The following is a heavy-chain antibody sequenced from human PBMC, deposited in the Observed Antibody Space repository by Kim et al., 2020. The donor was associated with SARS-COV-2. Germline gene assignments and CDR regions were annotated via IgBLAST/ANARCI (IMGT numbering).Heavy chain of an antibody. CDR3: AKDNSGYAEFDY. V-gene: IGHV3-23*01. Sequence: GGSLRLSCSASGFTFSSYAMSWVRQAPGKGLEWVSAVSGGGGSTFYADSVRGRFTISRDNSRNTVYRLMDSLRAEDSAVYYCAKDNSGYAEFDYWGPGTL. D-gene: IGHD5-12*01. J-gene: IGHJ4*02. CDR1: GFTFSSYA. CDR2: VSGGGGST.